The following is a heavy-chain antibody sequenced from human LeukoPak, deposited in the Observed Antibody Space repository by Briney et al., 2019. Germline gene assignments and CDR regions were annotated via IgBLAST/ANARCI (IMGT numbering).Heavy chain of an antibody. J-gene: IGHJ6*03. Sequence: SETLSLTCTVSGGSISSYYWSWIRKPPGKGLEWIGYIYYSGSTNYNPSLKSRVTISVDTSKNQFSLKLSSVTAADTAVYYCARGGTGYGLYYYYYYYMDVWGKGTTVTVSS. CDR2: IYYSGST. CDR1: GGSISSYY. V-gene: IGHV4-59*01. D-gene: IGHD5-18*01. CDR3: ARGGTGYGLYYYYYYYMDV.